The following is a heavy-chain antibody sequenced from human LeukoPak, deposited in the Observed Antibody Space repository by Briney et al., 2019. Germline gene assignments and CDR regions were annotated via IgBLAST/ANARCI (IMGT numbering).Heavy chain of an antibody. CDR3: ARGQGGYSYGYYFDY. CDR2: FYYSGRT. D-gene: IGHD5-18*01. V-gene: IGHV4-59*01. J-gene: IGHJ4*02. CDR1: GGSISSYY. Sequence: KPSATLSLTCAVSGGSISSYYWSWIRQPPGKGLEWIGFFYYSGRTNYNPPRKSRVTISVDTSKNHFSLKLSSVTAADTAVYYCARGQGGYSYGYYFDYWGQGTLVTVSS.